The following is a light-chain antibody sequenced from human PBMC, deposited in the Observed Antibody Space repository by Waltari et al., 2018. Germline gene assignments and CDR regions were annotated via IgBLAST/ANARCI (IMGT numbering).Light chain of an antibody. Sequence: QSVLTQPPPGPGAPGPRVTISCTGSGSNLGAGHAVHWYQQLPRAPPKLLVFGSPSRPLGVPARFFGSTSGTSASLAITGLQAEDEADYYCQSYDTSLSVVFGGGTKLTVL. CDR3: QSYDTSLSVV. V-gene: IGLV1-40*01. J-gene: IGLJ3*02. CDR2: GSP. CDR1: GSNLGAGHA.